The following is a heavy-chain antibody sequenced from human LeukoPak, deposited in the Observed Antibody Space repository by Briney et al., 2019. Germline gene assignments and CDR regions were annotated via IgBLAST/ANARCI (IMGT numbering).Heavy chain of an antibody. J-gene: IGHJ6*02. CDR3: ARDDMVRDHYYYYGMDV. CDR2: IIPILGIA. Sequence: ASVKVSCKASGGTFISYAISWVRQAPGQGLEWMGRIIPILGIANYAQKFQGRVTITADKSTSTAYMELSSLRSEDTAVYYCARDDMVRDHYYYYGMDVWGQGTTVTVSS. V-gene: IGHV1-69*04. CDR1: GGTFISYA. D-gene: IGHD3-10*01.